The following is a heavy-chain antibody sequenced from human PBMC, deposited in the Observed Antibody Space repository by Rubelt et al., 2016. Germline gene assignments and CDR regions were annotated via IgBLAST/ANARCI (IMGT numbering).Heavy chain of an antibody. V-gene: IGHV4-34*01. Sequence: QVQLQQWGAGLLKPSETLSLTCAVYGGSFSGYYWSWIRQPPGKGLEWIGEINHSGSTNYNPSLKSRVTLSVAPSKNQFSLKLSSVTAADTAVYYCARRRRYSGSSYWYFDLWGRGTLVTVSS. CDR2: INHSGST. CDR1: GGSFSGYY. D-gene: IGHD1-26*01. CDR3: ARRRRYSGSSYWYFDL. J-gene: IGHJ2*01.